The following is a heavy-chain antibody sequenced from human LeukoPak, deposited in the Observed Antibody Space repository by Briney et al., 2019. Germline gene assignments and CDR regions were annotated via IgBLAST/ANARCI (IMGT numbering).Heavy chain of an antibody. V-gene: IGHV5-51*01. D-gene: IGHD2-8*01. J-gene: IGHJ4*02. CDR1: GSRFTSYW. CDR3: ARHSNGFDY. CDR2: IYPGDSDT. Sequence: GESLKISCQGSGSRFTSYWSGWVRQLPGKGLEWMGIIYPGDSDTRYSPSFQGQVTISADKSISTAYLEWSSLKASDTGMYYCARHSNGFDYWGQGTLVTVSS.